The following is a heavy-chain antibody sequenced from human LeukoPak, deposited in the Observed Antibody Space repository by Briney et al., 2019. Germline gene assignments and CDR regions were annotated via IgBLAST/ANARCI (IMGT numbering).Heavy chain of an antibody. Sequence: SETLSLTCTVSGGSISSGSYYWSWIRQPAGKGLEWIGRIYTSGSTNYNPSLKSRVTISVDTSKNQFSLKLSSVTAADTAVYYCASLILYCSSTSCSLSRPHDGFDYWGQGSLVTVSS. CDR2: IYTSGST. J-gene: IGHJ4*02. D-gene: IGHD2-2*01. CDR1: GGSISSGSYY. CDR3: ASLILYCSSTSCSLSRPHDGFDY. V-gene: IGHV4-61*02.